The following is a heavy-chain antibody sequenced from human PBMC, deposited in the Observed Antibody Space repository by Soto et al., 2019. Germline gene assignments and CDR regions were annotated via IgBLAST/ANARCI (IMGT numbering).Heavy chain of an antibody. CDR2: INPNGGVT. CDR1: GDTFNDYY. Sequence: QVQLVQSGAEVKRPGASVTVSCRSSGDTFNDYYIHWVRQAPGQGLEWMGWINPNGGVTKYAQKFQGWVSMTRDTSIRTVYMQRSRLRSDDTAVYYCARESGGATVTVDYYYFYMDVWGTGTTVTVSS. D-gene: IGHD4-17*01. J-gene: IGHJ6*03. V-gene: IGHV1-2*04. CDR3: ARESGGATVTVDYYYFYMDV.